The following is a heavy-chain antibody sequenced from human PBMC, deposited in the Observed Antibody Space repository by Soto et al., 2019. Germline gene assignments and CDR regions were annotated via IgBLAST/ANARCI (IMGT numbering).Heavy chain of an antibody. D-gene: IGHD2-2*02. Sequence: PGGSLRLSCAASGFTFSSYSMNWVRQAPGKGLEWVSSISSSSSYIYYADSVKGRFTISRDNAKNSLYLQMNSLRAEDTAVYYCARDCSSTSCYKARHWYFDLWGRGTLVTVSS. CDR2: ISSSSSYI. V-gene: IGHV3-21*01. CDR1: GFTFSSYS. J-gene: IGHJ2*01. CDR3: ARDCSSTSCYKARHWYFDL.